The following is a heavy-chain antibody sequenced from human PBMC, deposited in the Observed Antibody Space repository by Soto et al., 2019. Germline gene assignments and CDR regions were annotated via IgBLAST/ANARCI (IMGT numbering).Heavy chain of an antibody. D-gene: IGHD1-26*01. CDR3: ARDHPKIVGAISGRAFDI. Sequence: ASVKVSCKASGYTFTSYYMHWVRQATGQRLEWMGIINPSGGSTSYAQKFQGRVTMTRDTSTSTAYMELSSLRSEDTAVYYCARDHPKIVGAISGRAFDIWGQGTMVTVSS. V-gene: IGHV1-46*01. J-gene: IGHJ3*02. CDR1: GYTFTSYY. CDR2: INPSGGST.